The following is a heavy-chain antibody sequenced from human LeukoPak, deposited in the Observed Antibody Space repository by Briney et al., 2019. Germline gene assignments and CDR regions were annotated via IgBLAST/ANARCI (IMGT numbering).Heavy chain of an antibody. CDR1: GYTFTGYY. Sequence: ASVKVSCKASGYTFTGYYMHWVGQAPGQGLEWVGLINPNSGGTNYAQKFQGRVTMTRDTSISPAYMEVGRLRCDDTAVYYCASGNYYDSSDYYYFRTWGQGTLVTVSS. CDR2: INPNSGGT. J-gene: IGHJ5*02. D-gene: IGHD3-22*01. V-gene: IGHV1-2*06. CDR3: ASGNYYDSSDYYYFRT.